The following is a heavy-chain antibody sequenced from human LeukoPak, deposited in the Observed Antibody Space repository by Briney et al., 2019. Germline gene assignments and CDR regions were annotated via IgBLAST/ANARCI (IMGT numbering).Heavy chain of an antibody. J-gene: IGHJ4*02. Sequence: EAPVKVSCKASGGTFSSYAISWVRQAPGQGLEWMGGIIPIFGTANYAQKFQGRVTISADESTSIAYMELSSLTSEDTAVYYCARVMSGLGSYYMAAFDYWGQGTLVTVSS. CDR3: ARVMSGLGSYYMAAFDY. V-gene: IGHV1-69*13. D-gene: IGHD3-10*01. CDR1: GGTFSSYA. CDR2: IIPIFGTA.